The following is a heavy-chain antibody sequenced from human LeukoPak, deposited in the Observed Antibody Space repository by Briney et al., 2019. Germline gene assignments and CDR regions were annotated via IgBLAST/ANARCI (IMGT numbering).Heavy chain of an antibody. Sequence: GGSLRLSCAASGFTSSSYSMNWVRQAPGKGLEWVSSISSSSSYIYYADSVKGRFTISRDNAKNSLYLQMNSLRAEDTAVYYCARETYSSSPNFDYWGQGTLVTVSS. D-gene: IGHD6-6*01. V-gene: IGHV3-21*01. CDR3: ARETYSSSPNFDY. CDR2: ISSSSSYI. CDR1: GFTSSSYS. J-gene: IGHJ4*02.